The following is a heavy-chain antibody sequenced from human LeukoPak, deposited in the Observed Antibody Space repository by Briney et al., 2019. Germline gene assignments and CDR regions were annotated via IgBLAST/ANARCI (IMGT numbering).Heavy chain of an antibody. V-gene: IGHV3-48*04. CDR2: ISRSSSTI. CDR1: GFTFSSYG. Sequence: GGSLRLSCAASGFTFSSYGMHWVRQAPGKGLEWVSYISRSSSTIHYADSVKGRFTISRDNAKSSLFLQMNSLRAEDTAVYYCARDGGATMVRGVATYDSWGQGTLITVSS. J-gene: IGHJ4*02. D-gene: IGHD3-10*01. CDR3: ARDGGATMVRGVATYDS.